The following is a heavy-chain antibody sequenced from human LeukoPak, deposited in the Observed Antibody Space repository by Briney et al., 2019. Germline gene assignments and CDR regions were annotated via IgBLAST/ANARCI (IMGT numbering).Heavy chain of an antibody. D-gene: IGHD2-8*01. Sequence: ASVKVSCKASGYTFSNYGISWVRQAPGQGLEWMGGIIPMFDTPNYAQRLQGRVTITADKSTKTAYMELTSLRSEDTAVYYCARAGIPGYCTNVTCSNWLDPWGQGTLVTVSS. J-gene: IGHJ5*02. CDR3: ARAGIPGYCTNVTCSNWLDP. V-gene: IGHV1-69*06. CDR2: IIPMFDTP. CDR1: GYTFSNYG.